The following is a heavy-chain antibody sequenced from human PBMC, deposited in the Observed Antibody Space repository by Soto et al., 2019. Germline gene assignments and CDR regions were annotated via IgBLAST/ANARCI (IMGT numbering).Heavy chain of an antibody. CDR1: GVSFNNNG. J-gene: IGHJ6*02. D-gene: IGHD3-10*01. CDR2: VSPPFRTS. Sequence: QVQLVQSGAEVKKPGSSVKVSCKTSGVSFNNNGIGWVRQAPGHGLEWMGGVSPPFRTSNYARKFQGRISITADASTGTVNMELSSLTSEDTAQYYCARVLYYGSGSYSPYGMGVWGQGTTVTVSS. V-gene: IGHV1-69*01. CDR3: ARVLYYGSGSYSPYGMGV.